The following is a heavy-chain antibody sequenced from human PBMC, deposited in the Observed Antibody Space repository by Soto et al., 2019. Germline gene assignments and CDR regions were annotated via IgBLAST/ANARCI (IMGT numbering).Heavy chain of an antibody. V-gene: IGHV4-30-2*01. Sequence: QLQLQESGSGLVKPSQTLSLTCAVSGGSISSGGYSWSWIRQPPGKGLEWIGYIYHSGSTYYNPSLQCRVTISVDRSKNQFSLKLSSVTAADTAVYYCARAMTTVTTIDYWGQGTLVTVSS. J-gene: IGHJ4*02. D-gene: IGHD4-17*01. CDR2: IYHSGST. CDR1: GGSISSGGYS. CDR3: ARAMTTVTTIDY.